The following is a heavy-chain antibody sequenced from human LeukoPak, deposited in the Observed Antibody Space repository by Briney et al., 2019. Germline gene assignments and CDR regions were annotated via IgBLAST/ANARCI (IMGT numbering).Heavy chain of an antibody. J-gene: IGHJ4*02. Sequence: GGSLRLSCAASGFTFSSYWMTWVRQAPGKGLEWVANIKQDGSEKYYVDSVKGRFTISRDNAKNSLYLQMDSLRAEDTAVYYCARDPVEASGETVFDYWGQGILVTVSS. CDR1: GFTFSSYW. CDR2: IKQDGSEK. CDR3: ARDPVEASGETVFDY. V-gene: IGHV3-7*03. D-gene: IGHD5-24*01.